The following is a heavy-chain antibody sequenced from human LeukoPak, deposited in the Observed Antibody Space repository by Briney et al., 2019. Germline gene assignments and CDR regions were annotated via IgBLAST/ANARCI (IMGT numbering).Heavy chain of an antibody. J-gene: IGHJ3*02. CDR3: ARDRSNYYDSSGYYYDAFDI. D-gene: IGHD3-22*01. Sequence: TLSLTCTVSGGSISSGGYYWSWIRQHPGKGLEWIGYISYSGNTYYNPSLKSRVTISVDTSKNQFSLKLSSVTAADTAVYYCARDRSNYYDSSGYYYDAFDIWGQGTMVTVSS. CDR2: ISYSGNT. V-gene: IGHV4-31*03. CDR1: GGSISSGGYY.